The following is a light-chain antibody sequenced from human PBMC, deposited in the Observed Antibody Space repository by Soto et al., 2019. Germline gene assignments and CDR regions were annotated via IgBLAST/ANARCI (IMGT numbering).Light chain of an antibody. V-gene: IGKV3-20*01. CDR1: QSITSNF. CDR3: HSDGSSRPLT. J-gene: IGKJ4*01. Sequence: EFVLTQSPDTLSLSPGERATLSCRASQSITSNFLAWYQHRPGQAPRLLIYDACFRDAGIPDRFSGSGSGKDFTLNICRMEPENLQVYYCHSDGSSRPLTFGGGTKVEI. CDR2: DAC.